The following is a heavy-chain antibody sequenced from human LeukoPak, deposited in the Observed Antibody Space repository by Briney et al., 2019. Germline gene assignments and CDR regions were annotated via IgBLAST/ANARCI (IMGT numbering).Heavy chain of an antibody. CDR3: ARGVGYCSGGSCYSEYWDFYGMDV. CDR2: IDYSGST. J-gene: IGHJ6*02. D-gene: IGHD2-15*01. V-gene: IGHV4-31*03. Sequence: PSVTLSLTCTVSGVSISSSSYYWAWIRQPPGKGLEWIGYIDYSGSTYYNPSLKSRVTISVDTSKNQFSLKLSSVTAADTAVYYCARGVGYCSGGSCYSEYWDFYGMDVWGQGTTVTVSS. CDR1: GVSISSSSYY.